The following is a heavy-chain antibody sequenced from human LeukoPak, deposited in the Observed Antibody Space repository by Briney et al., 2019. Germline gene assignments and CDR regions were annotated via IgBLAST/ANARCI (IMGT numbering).Heavy chain of an antibody. CDR3: ARSPYSGSYYSRHWFDP. J-gene: IGHJ5*02. D-gene: IGHD1-26*01. CDR1: GGSINTGDYY. CDR2: ISYLGNT. V-gene: IGHV4-31*03. Sequence: SETLSLTCTVSGGSINTGDYYWTWIRQSPAKGLEWIGYISYLGNTYYNPSLTSRVNISSETSKEQFSLNLNSVTVADTAVYYCARSPYSGSYYSRHWFDPWGQGTLVTVSS.